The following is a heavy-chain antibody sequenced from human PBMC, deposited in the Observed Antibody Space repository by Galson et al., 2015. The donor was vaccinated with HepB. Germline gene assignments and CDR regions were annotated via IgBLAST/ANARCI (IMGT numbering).Heavy chain of an antibody. D-gene: IGHD3-22*01. CDR2: INAGNGNT. J-gene: IGHJ3*02. Sequence: SVKVSCKASGYTFTSYAMHWVRQAPGQRLEWMGWINAGNGNTKYSQKFQGRVTITRDTSASTAYMELSSLRSEDTAVYYCARVGYYDSSGREWPGVYDAFDIWGQGTMVTVSS. V-gene: IGHV1-3*01. CDR3: ARVGYYDSSGREWPGVYDAFDI. CDR1: GYTFTSYA.